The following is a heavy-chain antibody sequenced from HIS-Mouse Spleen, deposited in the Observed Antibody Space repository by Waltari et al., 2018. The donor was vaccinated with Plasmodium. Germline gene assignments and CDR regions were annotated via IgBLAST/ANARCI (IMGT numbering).Heavy chain of an antibody. Sequence: QITLKESGPTLVKPTQTLTLTCTFSGFSLSTSGVGVCWIRQPPGKAREWLALIYWDDDKRYSPALKSRITITKDTSKNQVVLTMTNMDPVDTATYYCAHSRSSFDYWGQGTLVTVSS. CDR3: AHSRSSFDY. CDR1: GFSLSTSGVG. D-gene: IGHD6-13*01. V-gene: IGHV2-5*02. J-gene: IGHJ4*02. CDR2: IYWDDDK.